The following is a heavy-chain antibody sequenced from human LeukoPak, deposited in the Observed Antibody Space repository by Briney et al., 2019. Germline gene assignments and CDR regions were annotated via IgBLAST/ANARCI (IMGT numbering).Heavy chain of an antibody. Sequence: SETLSLTCAVYGGSFSGYYWSWIRQPPGKGLEWIGEINHSGSTNYNPSLKSRVTISVDTSKNQFSLKLSSVTAADTAVYYCARRGPYYYYGSGSYYNDYWGQGTLVTVSS. J-gene: IGHJ4*02. V-gene: IGHV4-34*01. CDR2: INHSGST. CDR3: ARRGPYYYYGSGSYYNDY. D-gene: IGHD3-10*01. CDR1: GGSFSGYY.